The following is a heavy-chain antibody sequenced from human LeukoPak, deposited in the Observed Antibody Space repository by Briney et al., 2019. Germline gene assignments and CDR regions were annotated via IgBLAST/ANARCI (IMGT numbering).Heavy chain of an antibody. CDR1: GYTFTNYG. D-gene: IGHD1-26*01. CDR2: ISAKKGNT. Sequence: ASVKVSCKASGYTFTNYGISWVRQAPGQGLEWMGWISAKKGNTNYAQKLQGRVTMTTDTSTSTAYMELRSLRSDDTAVHYCAARSGELPYYFDYWGQGTLVTVSS. V-gene: IGHV1-18*01. CDR3: AARSGELPYYFDY. J-gene: IGHJ4*02.